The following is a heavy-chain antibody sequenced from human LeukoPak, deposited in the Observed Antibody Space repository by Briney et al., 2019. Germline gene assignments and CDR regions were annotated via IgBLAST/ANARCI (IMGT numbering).Heavy chain of an antibody. CDR2: INHSGST. Sequence: PSETLSLTCAVYGGSFSGYYWSWIRQPPGKGLEWIGEINHSGSTNYNPSLKSRVTISVDTSKNQFSLKLSSVTAADTAVYYCARHGPDGGRIVVVVAATGRTAWYDAFDIWGQGTMVTVSS. D-gene: IGHD2-15*01. J-gene: IGHJ3*02. CDR1: GGSFSGYY. CDR3: ARHGPDGGRIVVVVAATGRTAWYDAFDI. V-gene: IGHV4-34*01.